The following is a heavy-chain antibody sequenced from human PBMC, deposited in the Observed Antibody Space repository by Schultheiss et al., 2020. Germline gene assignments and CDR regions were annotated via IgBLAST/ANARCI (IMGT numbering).Heavy chain of an antibody. CDR1: GGSISSGGYY. V-gene: IGHV4-31*03. CDR3: ARGHYYDSSGYYPSYWYFDL. J-gene: IGHJ2*01. Sequence: LRLSCTVSGGSISSGGYYWSWIRQHPGKGLEWIGYIYYSGSTYYNPSLKSRVTISVDTSKNQFSLKLSSVTAADTAVYYCARGHYYDSSGYYPSYWYFDLWGRGTLVTVSS. D-gene: IGHD3-22*01. CDR2: IYYSGST.